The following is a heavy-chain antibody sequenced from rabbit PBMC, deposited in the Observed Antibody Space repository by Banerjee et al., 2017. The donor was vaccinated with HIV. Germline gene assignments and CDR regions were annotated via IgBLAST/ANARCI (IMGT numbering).Heavy chain of an antibody. CDR1: GFSFSSSYW. CDR2: IYTGDGNT. Sequence: QEQLEESGGDLVQPEGSLTLTCKASGFSFSSSYWISWVRQAPGKGLEWIGCIYTGDGNTYYANWAKGRFTISKTSSTTVTLQMTSLTAADTATYFCARDWSYAGGYELHLWGPGTLVTVS. V-gene: IGHV1S45*01. J-gene: IGHJ4*01. CDR3: ARDWSYAGGYELHL. D-gene: IGHD4-2*01.